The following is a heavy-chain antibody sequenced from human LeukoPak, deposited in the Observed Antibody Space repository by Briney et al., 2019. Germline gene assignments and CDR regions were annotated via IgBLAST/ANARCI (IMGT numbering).Heavy chain of an antibody. V-gene: IGHV1-69*13. J-gene: IGHJ4*02. CDR1: GYTFTGYY. Sequence: ASVKVSCKASGYTFTGYYIHWVRQAPGQGLEWMGGIIPIFGTANYAQKFQGRVTITADESTSTAYMELSSLRSEDTAVYYCARDLWGDYSYYWGQGTLVTVSS. CDR2: IIPIFGTA. CDR3: ARDLWGDYSYY. D-gene: IGHD4-17*01.